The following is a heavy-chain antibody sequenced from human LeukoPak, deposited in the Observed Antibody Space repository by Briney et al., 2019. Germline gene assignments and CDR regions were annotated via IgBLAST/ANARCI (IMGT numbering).Heavy chain of an antibody. J-gene: IGHJ4*02. V-gene: IGHV4-34*01. CDR3: ARDSSSTDY. CDR2: INHSGST. Sequence: SETLSLTCAVYGGSFSGYYWSWIRQPPGKGLEWIGEINHSGSTNYNPSLKSRVTISVETSKNQFSLKLSSVTAADTAVYYCARDSSSTDYWGQGTLVTVSS. D-gene: IGHD6-6*01. CDR1: GGSFSGYY.